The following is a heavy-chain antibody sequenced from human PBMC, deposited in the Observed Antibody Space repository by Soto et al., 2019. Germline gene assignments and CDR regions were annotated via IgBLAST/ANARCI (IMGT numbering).Heavy chain of an antibody. J-gene: IGHJ4*02. V-gene: IGHV1-2*04. CDR3: ARSPDYGDYRFDY. CDR1: GYTFTGYY. D-gene: IGHD4-17*01. CDR2: INPNSGGT. Sequence: GASVKVSCKASGYTFTGYYMHWVRQAPGQGPEWMGWINPNSGGTNYAQKFQGWVTMTRDTSISTAYMELSRLRSDDTAVYYCARSPDYGDYRFDYWGQGTLVTVSS.